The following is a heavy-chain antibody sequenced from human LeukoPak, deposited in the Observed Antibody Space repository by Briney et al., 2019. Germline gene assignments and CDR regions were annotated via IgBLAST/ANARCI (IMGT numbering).Heavy chain of an antibody. CDR1: GDRVSTISGA. CDR3: ARFEGGAPDY. Sequence: SQTLSLTCAISGDRVSTISGAWNWIRQSPSRGLEWLGRTYYRSRWHFDYTASVNSRISINPDTSKNELSLELKSVTADDTAVYYCARFEGGAPDYWGQGTLVTVSS. J-gene: IGHJ4*02. D-gene: IGHD3-10*01. V-gene: IGHV6-1*01. CDR2: TYYRSRWHF.